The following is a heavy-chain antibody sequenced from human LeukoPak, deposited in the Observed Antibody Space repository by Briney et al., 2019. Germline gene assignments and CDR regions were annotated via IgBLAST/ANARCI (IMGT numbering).Heavy chain of an antibody. CDR1: GGSFSGYY. V-gene: IGHV4-34*01. J-gene: IGHJ5*02. CDR2: INHSGST. Sequence: SETLSLTGAVYGGSFSGYYWSWIRQPPGKGLEWIGEINHSGSTNYNPSLKSRVTISVDTSKNQFSLKLSSVTAADTAVYYCAREENRYYYDSSGPHGGDWFDPWGQGTLVTVSS. CDR3: AREENRYYYDSSGPHGGDWFDP. D-gene: IGHD3-22*01.